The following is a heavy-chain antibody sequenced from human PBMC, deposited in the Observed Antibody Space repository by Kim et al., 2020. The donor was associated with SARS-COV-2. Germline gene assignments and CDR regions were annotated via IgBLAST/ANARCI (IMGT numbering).Heavy chain of an antibody. D-gene: IGHD3-16*01. J-gene: IGHJ3*02. V-gene: IGHV1-69*01. Sequence: YAPKFQGRITITADESTSTAYMELSSLRSEDTAVYYCAREGYRRGKAFDMWGQGTMVTVSS. CDR3: AREGYRRGKAFDM.